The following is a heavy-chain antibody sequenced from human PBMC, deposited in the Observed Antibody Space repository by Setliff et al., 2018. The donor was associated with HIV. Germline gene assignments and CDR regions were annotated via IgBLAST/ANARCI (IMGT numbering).Heavy chain of an antibody. J-gene: IGHJ6*03. Sequence: LSLTCAVSGFSISSGHYWAWIRQPPGKGLEWIGSIYHSGTTYDNPSLKSRVTISVDSSNNHFSLILSSVTAADTAVYYCARHGTYEAHYSYMDVWGKGTTVTVSS. CDR2: IYHSGTT. D-gene: IGHD1-1*01. CDR3: ARHGTYEAHYSYMDV. CDR1: GFSISSGHY. V-gene: IGHV4-38-2*01.